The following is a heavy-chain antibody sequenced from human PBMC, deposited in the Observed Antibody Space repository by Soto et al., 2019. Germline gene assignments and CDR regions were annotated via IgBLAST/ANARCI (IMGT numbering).Heavy chain of an antibody. V-gene: IGHV3-30-3*01. CDR1: GFTFSSYA. Sequence: GGSLRLSCAASGFTFSSYAMHWVRQAPGKGLEWVAVISYDGSNKYYADSVKGRFTISRDNSKNTLYLQMNSLRAEDTAVYYCARDRYYYYDSSGYYPWGQGTLVTVSS. D-gene: IGHD3-22*01. CDR2: ISYDGSNK. CDR3: ARDRYYYYDSSGYYP. J-gene: IGHJ5*02.